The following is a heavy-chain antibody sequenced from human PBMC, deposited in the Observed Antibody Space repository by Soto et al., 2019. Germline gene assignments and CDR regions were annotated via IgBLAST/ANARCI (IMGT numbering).Heavy chain of an antibody. CDR3: AKGGGGSSGWYLDY. CDR2: ISYDGSNK. J-gene: IGHJ4*02. CDR1: GFTFSSYG. V-gene: IGHV3-30*18. D-gene: IGHD6-19*01. Sequence: QVQLVESGGGVVQPGRSLRLSCAASGFTFSSYGMHWVRQAPGKGLEWVAVISYDGSNKYYADSVKGRFTISRDNSKNTVYLQRKRLRGGDTGVYYWAKGGGGSSGWYLDYWGQGTLVTVSS.